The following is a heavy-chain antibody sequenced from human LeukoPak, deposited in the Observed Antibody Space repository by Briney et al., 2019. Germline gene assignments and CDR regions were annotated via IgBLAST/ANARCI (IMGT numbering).Heavy chain of an antibody. CDR2: FDPEDGET. CDR1: GYTLTELS. CDR3: ATEGPQWLVHYAFDI. D-gene: IGHD6-19*01. V-gene: IGHV1-24*01. J-gene: IGHJ3*02. Sequence: ASVTVSCKVSGYTLTELSMHWVRQAPGKGLEWMGGFDPEDGETIYAQKFQGRVTMTEGTSTDTAYMELSSLRSEDTAVYYCATEGPQWLVHYAFDIWGQGTMVTVSS.